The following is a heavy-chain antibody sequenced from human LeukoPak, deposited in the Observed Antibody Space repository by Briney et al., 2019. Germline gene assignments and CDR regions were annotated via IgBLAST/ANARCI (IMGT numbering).Heavy chain of an antibody. Sequence: PGGSLRLYCAASQFSFSTYWMSWVRQAPGKGLEWVANIKQDEGEKYYVDSVRGRFTISRDNAKNSLYLQMNSLRAEDTAVYYCAREASLNYMDVWGKGTTVTVSS. CDR2: IKQDEGEK. CDR3: AREASLNYMDV. V-gene: IGHV3-7*01. CDR1: QFSFSTYW. J-gene: IGHJ6*03.